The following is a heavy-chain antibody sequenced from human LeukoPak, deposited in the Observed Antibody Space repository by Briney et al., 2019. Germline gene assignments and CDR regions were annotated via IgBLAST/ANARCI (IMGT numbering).Heavy chain of an antibody. J-gene: IGHJ4*02. CDR1: GFTFSSYA. D-gene: IGHD3-16*01. Sequence: GGSLRLSCAASGFTFSSYAMSWVRQAPGKGLEWVSATSGNGDITYYTDSVKGRFTISRDNSKNTLYLQMNSLRAEDTAVYYCAKVTGGDMITYGGLDYWGQGTLVTVSS. V-gene: IGHV3-23*01. CDR3: AKVTGGDMITYGGLDY. CDR2: TSGNGDIT.